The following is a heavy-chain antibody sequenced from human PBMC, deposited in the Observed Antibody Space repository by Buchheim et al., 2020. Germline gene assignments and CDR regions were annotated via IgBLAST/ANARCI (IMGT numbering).Heavy chain of an antibody. D-gene: IGHD4-17*01. V-gene: IGHV4-59*08. J-gene: IGHJ6*02. CDR3: ARQALVYGAGLGMDV. Sequence: QVQLQESGPGLVKPSETLSLTCTVSGGSISSYYWNWIRQPPGKGLEWIGYIYYSGSTNYNPSLKSRVTISVDTSKNQFSLKLSSVTAADTAVYYCARQALVYGAGLGMDVWGQGTT. CDR1: GGSISSYY. CDR2: IYYSGST.